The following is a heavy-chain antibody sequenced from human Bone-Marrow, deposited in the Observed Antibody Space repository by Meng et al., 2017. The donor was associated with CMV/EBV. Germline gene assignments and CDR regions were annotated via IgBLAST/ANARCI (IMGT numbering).Heavy chain of an antibody. CDR2: ISSGGRGT. D-gene: IGHD2-2*01. CDR3: AKHNGGAVPASFGY. CDR1: GFSFGSYA. Sequence: GGSLRLSCAASGFSFGSYALVWVRQAPGKGLEWVSGISSGGRGTNYADSLKGRFTISRDDSKNSLFLQLNSLRAEDTAVYYCAKHNGGAVPASFGYWGQGTLVTVSS. J-gene: IGHJ4*02. V-gene: IGHV3-23*01.